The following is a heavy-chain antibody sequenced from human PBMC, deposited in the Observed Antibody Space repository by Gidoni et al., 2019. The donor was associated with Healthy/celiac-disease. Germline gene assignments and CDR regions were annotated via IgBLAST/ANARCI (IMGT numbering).Heavy chain of an antibody. J-gene: IGHJ4*02. CDR2: ISHDGSNK. V-gene: IGHV3-30*04. CDR1: GFTFSSYA. CDR3: ARDGSRIGSYSYFDY. D-gene: IGHD1-26*01. Sequence: QVQLVESGGGVVQPGRSLRLSCAASGFTFSSYAMHWVRQAPGKGLEWVAVISHDGSNKYYADSVKGRFTISRDNSKNTLYLQMNSLRAEDTAVYYCARDGSRIGSYSYFDYWGQGTLVTVSS.